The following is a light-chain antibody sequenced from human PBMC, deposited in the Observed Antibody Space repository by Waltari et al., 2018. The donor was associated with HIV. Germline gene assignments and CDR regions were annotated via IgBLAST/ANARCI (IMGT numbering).Light chain of an antibody. V-gene: IGLV5-45*02. J-gene: IGLJ2*01. CDR1: SGLRIDSYN. CDR3: VIWHRRKMI. Sequence: QAVLTQPSSLSASPGASTSLTCTLLSGLRIDSYNIYWYQQRPGSPPQFLLRYKSDSDLFRDYGLPSRFSGSRNTSTNSGLLLISGLQSEDEGDYYCVIWHRRKMIFGGGTHLSVL. CDR2: YKSDSDL.